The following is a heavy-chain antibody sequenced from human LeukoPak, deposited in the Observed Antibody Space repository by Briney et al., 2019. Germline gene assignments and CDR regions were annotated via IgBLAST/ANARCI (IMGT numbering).Heavy chain of an antibody. D-gene: IGHD3-3*01. CDR3: AREYRDFWSGYRANYFDY. Sequence: GGSLRLSCAASGFTFSTSDMHWVRQATGKGLEWVSAIGTAGDTYYPGSVKGRFTISRDDAKNSLYLQMNSLRAEDTAVYYCAREYRDFWSGYRANYFDYWGQGTLVTVSS. J-gene: IGHJ4*02. CDR1: GFTFSTSD. CDR2: IGTAGDT. V-gene: IGHV3-13*01.